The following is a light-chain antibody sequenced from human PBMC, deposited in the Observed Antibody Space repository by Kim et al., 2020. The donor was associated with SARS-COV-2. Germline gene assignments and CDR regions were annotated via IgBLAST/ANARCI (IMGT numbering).Light chain of an antibody. CDR3: NSRDSSGNHLL. CDR1: RLRSYY. V-gene: IGLV3-19*01. CDR2: GKN. J-gene: IGLJ3*02. Sequence: ALGQTVRITCQGDRLRSYYASWYQQKPGQAPVLVIYGKNNRPSGIPDRFSGSSSGNTASLTITGAQAEDEADYYCNSRDSSGNHLLFGGGTHLTVL.